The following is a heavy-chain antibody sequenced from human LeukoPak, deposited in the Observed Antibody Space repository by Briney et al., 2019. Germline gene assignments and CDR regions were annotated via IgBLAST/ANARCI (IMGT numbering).Heavy chain of an antibody. CDR1: VFTFSSYA. CDR3: ARASLGGAAGNFDY. CDR2: ISYDGSNK. V-gene: IGHV3-30*04. D-gene: IGHD3-10*01. J-gene: IGHJ4*02. Sequence: GGSLRLSCAASVFTFSSYAMHWVRQAPGKGLEWVAVISYDGSNKYYADSVKGRFTISRDNSKNTLYPQMNSLRAEDTAVYYCARASLGGAAGNFDYWGQGTLVTDSS.